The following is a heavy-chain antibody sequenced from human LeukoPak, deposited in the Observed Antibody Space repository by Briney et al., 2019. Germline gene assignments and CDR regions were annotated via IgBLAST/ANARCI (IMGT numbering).Heavy chain of an antibody. J-gene: IGHJ4*02. CDR1: GFTFSSYW. D-gene: IGHD3-22*01. CDR3: ARDKASAHSDSSGYAGY. V-gene: IGHV3-7*01. Sequence: GGSLRLSCAASGFTFSSYWMSWVRQAPGKGLEWVANIKQDGSEKYYVDSVKGRFTISRDNAKNSLYLQMNSLRAEDTAVYYCARDKASAHSDSSGYAGYWGQGTLVTVSS. CDR2: IKQDGSEK.